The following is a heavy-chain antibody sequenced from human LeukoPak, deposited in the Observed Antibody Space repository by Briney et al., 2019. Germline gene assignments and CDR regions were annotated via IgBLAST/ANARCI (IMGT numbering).Heavy chain of an antibody. D-gene: IGHD6-13*01. CDR2: ISGRGNYV. CDR1: GFTFSDYF. CDR3: ARSGIGATEIDY. J-gene: IGHJ4*02. V-gene: IGHV3-11*06. Sequence: GGSLRLSCSASGFTFSDYFMSWVRQAPGKGLEWLSYISGRGNYVDYAESLKGRITISRDNAKNSLYLQMNSLRAEDTAVYYCARSGIGATEIDYWGQGTLVTVSS.